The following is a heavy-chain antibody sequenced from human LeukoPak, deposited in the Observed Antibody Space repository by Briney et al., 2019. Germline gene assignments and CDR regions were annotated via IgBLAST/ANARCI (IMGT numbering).Heavy chain of an antibody. CDR2: LSKSGNT. Sequence: SETLSLTCTVSGRSISSYYSSWIRLPPGKGLEWISYLSKSGNTNYSPSLKSRVTIFGDTSKNQFFLKLSSVTAADTAVYYCARARYVNSFYAFDIWGQGTLVTVSS. CDR3: ARARYVNSFYAFDI. J-gene: IGHJ3*02. D-gene: IGHD3-9*01. CDR1: GRSISSYY. V-gene: IGHV4-59*01.